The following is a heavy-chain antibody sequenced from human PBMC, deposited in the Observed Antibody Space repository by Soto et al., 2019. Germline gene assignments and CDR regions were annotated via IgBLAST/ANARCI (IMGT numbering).Heavy chain of an antibody. CDR2: ISWNSGSI. CDR1: GFTFDDYA. CDR3: AKLAPLNTITIFGVVGGLDY. Sequence: EVQLVESGGGLVQPGRSLRLSCAASGFTFDDYAMHWVRQAPGKGLEWVSGISWNSGSIGYADSVKGRFTISRDNAKNSLYLQMNSLRAEDTALYYCAKLAPLNTITIFGVVGGLDYWGQGTLVTVSS. J-gene: IGHJ4*02. V-gene: IGHV3-9*01. D-gene: IGHD3-3*01.